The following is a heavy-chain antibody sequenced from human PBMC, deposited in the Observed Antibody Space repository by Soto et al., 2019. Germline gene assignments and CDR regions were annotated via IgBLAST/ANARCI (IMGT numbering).Heavy chain of an antibody. J-gene: IGHJ4*02. Sequence: QVQLQESGPGLVKPSQTLSLTCTVSGGSISSGGYYWSWIRQHPGKGLEWIGYIYYTGSTYYNPSLKSRGTISVDTSKNQFSPKLSSLTAADTAVYYSATLYMVRGVSTFDDWGQGTLVTVSS. CDR1: GGSISSGGYY. CDR3: ATLYMVRGVSTFDD. D-gene: IGHD3-10*01. CDR2: IYYTGST. V-gene: IGHV4-31*03.